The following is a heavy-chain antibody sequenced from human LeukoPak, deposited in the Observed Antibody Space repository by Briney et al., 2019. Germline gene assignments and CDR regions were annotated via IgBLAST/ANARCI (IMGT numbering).Heavy chain of an antibody. CDR1: GGSISSYY. D-gene: IGHD3-22*01. Sequence: SETLSLTCTVSGGSISSYYWSWIRQPAGKGLEWIGRIYSSGSTNYNPSLKSRVTLSVDTSKNQFSLNLTSVTAADTAVYFCARTSITMIANWFDPWGQGTLVTVSS. CDR3: ARTSITMIANWFDP. J-gene: IGHJ5*02. V-gene: IGHV4-4*07. CDR2: IYSSGST.